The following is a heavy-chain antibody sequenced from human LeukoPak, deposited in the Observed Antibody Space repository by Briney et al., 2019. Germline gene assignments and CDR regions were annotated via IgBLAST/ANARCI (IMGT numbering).Heavy chain of an antibody. CDR2: IHDNDNT. D-gene: IGHD6-19*01. CDR1: GYSIKSVFF. V-gene: IGHV4-38-2*02. CDR3: ATGGNIAVAGVLH. Sequence: PSETLSLTCSVSGYSIKSVFFWGWIRQPPGKGLEWVGSIHDNDNTHYNPSLKSRVTISVGTSKTQCSLSMRSVTAADSAVYYCATGGNIAVAGVLHWGQGALVTVSS. J-gene: IGHJ4*02.